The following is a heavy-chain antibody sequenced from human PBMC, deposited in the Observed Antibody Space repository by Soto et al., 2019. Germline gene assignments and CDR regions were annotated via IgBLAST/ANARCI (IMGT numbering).Heavy chain of an antibody. V-gene: IGHV4-31*03. CDR1: GGSISSGGYY. CDR3: ARGQYYDSSGYYLDY. Sequence: SETLSLTCTVSGGSISSGGYYWSWIRQHPGKGLEWIGYIYYSGSTYYNPSLKSRVTISVDTSKNQFSLKLSSVTAADTAVYYCARGQYYDSSGYYLDYWGQGTLVTVSS. D-gene: IGHD3-22*01. J-gene: IGHJ4*02. CDR2: IYYSGST.